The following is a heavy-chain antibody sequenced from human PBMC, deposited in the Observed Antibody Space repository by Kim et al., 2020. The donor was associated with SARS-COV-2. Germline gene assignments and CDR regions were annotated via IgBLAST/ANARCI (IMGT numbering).Heavy chain of an antibody. CDR1: GFTFSSYA. D-gene: IGHD6-6*01. Sequence: GGSLRLSCAASGFTFSSYAMSWVRQAPGKGLEWVSAISGSGGSTYYADSVKGRFTISRDNSKNTLYLQMNSLRAEDTAVYYCAKDSQGIAARPRYYYGMDVWGQGTTVTVSS. V-gene: IGHV3-23*01. J-gene: IGHJ6*02. CDR3: AKDSQGIAARPRYYYGMDV. CDR2: ISGSGGST.